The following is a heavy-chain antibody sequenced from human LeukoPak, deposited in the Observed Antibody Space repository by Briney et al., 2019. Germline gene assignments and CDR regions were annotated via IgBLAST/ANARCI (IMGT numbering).Heavy chain of an antibody. V-gene: IGHV3-23*01. CDR3: AKDIFGQIDAFDI. CDR1: RFTLSSYA. J-gene: IGHJ3*02. D-gene: IGHD3-3*01. Sequence: GGSLRLSCAASRFTLSSYAMSWVRPAPGRGREWVSAICGSGGSTYYADSVKGRFTISRDNSKNTLYLQMNSLRAEDTAVYYCAKDIFGQIDAFDIWGQGTMVTVSS. CDR2: ICGSGGST.